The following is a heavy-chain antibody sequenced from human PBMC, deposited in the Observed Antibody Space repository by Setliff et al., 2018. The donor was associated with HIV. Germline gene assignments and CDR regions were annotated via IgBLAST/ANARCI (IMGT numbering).Heavy chain of an antibody. CDR3: AILPSLGMVVPLDF. J-gene: IGHJ4*02. CDR1: GYSFSDYY. CDR2: VDPEDDET. V-gene: IGHV1-69-2*01. D-gene: IGHD2-15*01. Sequence: GASVKVSCKASGYSFSDYYMHRVQQAPGKGLEWMGRVDPEDDETIYAEKFQDRVTITADTSKDTAYMELNRLRSEDTALYYCAILPSLGMVVPLDFWGQGTLVTVS.